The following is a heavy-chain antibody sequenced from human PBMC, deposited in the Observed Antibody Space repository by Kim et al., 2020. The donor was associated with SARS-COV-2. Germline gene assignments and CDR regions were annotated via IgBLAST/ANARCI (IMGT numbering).Heavy chain of an antibody. CDR2: IYSSGSA. D-gene: IGHD3-9*01. Sequence: SETLSLTCTVSGGSVSSGIYYWSWIRQPPGKGLEWIAYIYSSGSANYNSPLKSRVTISVDTPKNQFAWNLSSVTAADTAMYYFARSRYNTAYYRGLNIWG. V-gene: IGHV4-61*01. J-gene: IGHJ6*01. CDR3: ARSRYNTAYYRGLNI. CDR1: GGSVSSGIYY.